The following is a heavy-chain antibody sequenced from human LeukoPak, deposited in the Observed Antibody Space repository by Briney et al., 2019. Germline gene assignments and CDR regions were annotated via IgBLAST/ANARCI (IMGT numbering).Heavy chain of an antibody. Sequence: GGSLRLSCAASGFTFSSYEMNWVRQAPGKGLEWVSYISSSGSTIYYADSVKGRFTISRDNAKNSLYLQMNSLRAEDTAVYYCARGLRFLEWLFPFDYWGQGTLDTVSS. CDR1: GFTFSSYE. CDR2: ISSSGSTI. CDR3: ARGLRFLEWLFPFDY. D-gene: IGHD3-3*01. J-gene: IGHJ4*02. V-gene: IGHV3-48*03.